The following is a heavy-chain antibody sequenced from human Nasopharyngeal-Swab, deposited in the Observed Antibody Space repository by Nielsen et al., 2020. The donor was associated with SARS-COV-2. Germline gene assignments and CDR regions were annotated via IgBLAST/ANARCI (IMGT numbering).Heavy chain of an antibody. J-gene: IGHJ4*02. Sequence: SETLSLTCAVSAGSFSDFSWSWVRQPPGQGLEWIGDISHSGRTKYNSSLKSRVTISVDTSKKQFSLKLTSVTAADTAVYYCARVVGLGYYDSSGYFLRGYFDYWGQGTLVTVSS. V-gene: IGHV4-34*01. CDR1: AGSFSDFS. CDR2: ISHSGRT. D-gene: IGHD3-22*01. CDR3: ARVVGLGYYDSSGYFLRGYFDY.